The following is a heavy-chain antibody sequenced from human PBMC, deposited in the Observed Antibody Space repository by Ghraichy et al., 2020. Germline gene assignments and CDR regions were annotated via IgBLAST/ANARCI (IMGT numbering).Heavy chain of an antibody. Sequence: QTLSLTCTFSGFSLSTSGMRVSWIRQPPGKALEWLARIDWDDDKFYSTSLKTRLTISKDTSKNQVVLTMTNMDPVDTATYYCARTSGSYIDYWGQGTLVTVSS. CDR2: IDWDDDK. CDR3: ARTSGSYIDY. V-gene: IGHV2-70*04. J-gene: IGHJ4*02. CDR1: GFSLSTSGMR. D-gene: IGHD1-26*01.